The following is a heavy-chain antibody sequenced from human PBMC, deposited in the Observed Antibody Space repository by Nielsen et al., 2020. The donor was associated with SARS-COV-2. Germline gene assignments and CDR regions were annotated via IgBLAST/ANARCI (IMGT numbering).Heavy chain of an antibody. D-gene: IGHD3-10*01. CDR2: INTNTGSP. Sequence: ASVKVSCKASGYTFTTYALNWVRQAPGQGLEWMGWINTNTGSPSYARDFTGRFVFSLDTSVSSAYLQISSLQPEDTAVYYCATIWFAESSTRSFDYWGQGTLVTVSS. V-gene: IGHV7-4-1*02. CDR1: GYTFTTYA. CDR3: ATIWFAESSTRSFDY. J-gene: IGHJ4*02.